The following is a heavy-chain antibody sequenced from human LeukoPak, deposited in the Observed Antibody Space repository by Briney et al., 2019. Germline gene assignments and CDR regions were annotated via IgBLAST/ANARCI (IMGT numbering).Heavy chain of an antibody. J-gene: IGHJ6*03. CDR2: ISGSGGST. D-gene: IGHD2-2*01. CDR3: ANVKVPAAIYYMDV. Sequence: GGSLRLSRAASGFTFSSYGMSWVRQAPGKGLEWVSAISGSGGSTYYADSVKGRFTISRDNSKNTLYLQMNSLRAEDTAVYYCANVKVPAAIYYMDVWGKGTTVTISS. V-gene: IGHV3-23*01. CDR1: GFTFSSYG.